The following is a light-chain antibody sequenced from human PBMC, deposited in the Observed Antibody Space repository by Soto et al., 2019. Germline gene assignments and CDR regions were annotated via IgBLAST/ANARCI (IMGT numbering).Light chain of an antibody. J-gene: IGKJ1*01. V-gene: IGKV1-39*01. CDR2: AAS. Sequence: DIQMTQSPSSLSASVGDRVTITCRASQSISSYLNWYQQKPGKAPKLLIYAASSLQSGVPSRFSGSGSETDFTLTISSLQPEDVATYYCQQSYNTPWTFGQGTKVDIK. CDR1: QSISSY. CDR3: QQSYNTPWT.